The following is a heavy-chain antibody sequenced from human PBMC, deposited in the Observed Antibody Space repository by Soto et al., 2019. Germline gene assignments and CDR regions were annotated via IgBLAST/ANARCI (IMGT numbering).Heavy chain of an antibody. CDR1: GFTFSSYA. V-gene: IGHV3-30-3*01. Sequence: QVQLVESGGGVVQPGRSLRLSCAASGFTFSSYAMHWVRQAPGKGLEWVAVISYDGSNKYYADSVKGRFTISRDNSKNTLYLQMNSLGAEDTAVYYCARDRVITFGGALNHWGQGTLVTVSS. CDR3: ARDRVITFGGALNH. J-gene: IGHJ4*02. CDR2: ISYDGSNK. D-gene: IGHD3-16*01.